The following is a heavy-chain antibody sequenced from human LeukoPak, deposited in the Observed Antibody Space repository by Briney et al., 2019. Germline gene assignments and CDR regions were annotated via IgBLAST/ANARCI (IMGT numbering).Heavy chain of an antibody. J-gene: IGHJ5*02. CDR3: ARDLEGDSSGYNWFDP. CDR2: ISSSSYI. D-gene: IGHD3-22*01. Sequence: TGGSLRLSCAASGFPFSSYSMNWVRQAPGKGLEWVSCISSSSYIYYADSVKGRFTISRDSAKNSLYLQMNSLRAEDTAVYYCARDLEGDSSGYNWFDPWGQGTLVTVSS. CDR1: GFPFSSYS. V-gene: IGHV3-21*01.